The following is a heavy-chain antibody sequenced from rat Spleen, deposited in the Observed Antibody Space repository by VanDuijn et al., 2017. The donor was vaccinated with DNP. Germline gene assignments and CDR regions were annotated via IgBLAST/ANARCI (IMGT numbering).Heavy chain of an antibody. V-gene: IGHV2-1*01. D-gene: IGHD1-3*01. J-gene: IGHJ2*01. CDR3: TRRTVAAGYFDY. CDR2: IWGYGTT. CDR1: GVSLTSNS. Sequence: QVQLKESGPGLVQPSQTLSLTCPVSGVSLTSNSVHWLRQPPGKGLEWVGAIWGYGTTDYASTLRSRLSISRDTSRSQVFLKMNSLQTEDTAIYFCTRRTVAAGYFDYWGQGVMVTVSS.